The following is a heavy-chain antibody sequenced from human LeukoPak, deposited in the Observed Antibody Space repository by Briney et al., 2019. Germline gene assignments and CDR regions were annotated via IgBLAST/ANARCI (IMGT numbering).Heavy chain of an antibody. J-gene: IGHJ5*02. CDR1: GFAFTVYY. V-gene: IGHV1-2*02. CDR3: ASHRLNA. Sequence: ASVKVSCKASGFAFTVYYVHWVRQAPGQGLEWMGCIKSNNGGTDYAQKFQGRVTMTRDTSINTAYVELSGLRSDDTALYYCASHRLNAWGQGTLVTVSS. D-gene: IGHD3-16*01. CDR2: IKSNNGGT.